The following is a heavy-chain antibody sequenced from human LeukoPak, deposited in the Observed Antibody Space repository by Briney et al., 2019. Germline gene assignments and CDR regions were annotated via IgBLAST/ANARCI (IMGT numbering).Heavy chain of an antibody. Sequence: SETLSLTCTVSGGSISSGDYYWSWIRQPPGKGLEWIGYIYYSGSTYYNPSLKSRVTISVDTSKNQFSLKLSSVTAADTAVYYCARELVVINYFDYWGQGTLVTVSS. D-gene: IGHD3-22*01. J-gene: IGHJ4*02. V-gene: IGHV4-30-4*01. CDR1: GGSISSGDYY. CDR2: IYYSGST. CDR3: ARELVVINYFDY.